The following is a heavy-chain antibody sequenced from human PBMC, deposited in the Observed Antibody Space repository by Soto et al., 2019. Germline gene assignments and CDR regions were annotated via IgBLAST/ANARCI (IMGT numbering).Heavy chain of an antibody. Sequence: GGSLRLSCAASGFTFSDYWMHWVRQAPGKGLEWVSRIRRGSSTTNYADSVKGRFTISRDNAKNTLYLQMNSLRAEDTAVYYWARENFAVAAYYYYYMDVWGKGTTVTVSS. CDR2: IRRGSSTT. D-gene: IGHD6-19*01. CDR3: ARENFAVAAYYYYYMDV. CDR1: GFTFSDYW. V-gene: IGHV3-74*01. J-gene: IGHJ6*03.